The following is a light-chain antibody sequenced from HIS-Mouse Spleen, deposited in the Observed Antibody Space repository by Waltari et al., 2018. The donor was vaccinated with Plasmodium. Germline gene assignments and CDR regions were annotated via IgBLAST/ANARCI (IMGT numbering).Light chain of an antibody. V-gene: IGKV1-8*01. CDR2: AAS. CDR1: PGISSY. CDR3: QQYYSYLLT. J-gene: IGKJ4*01. Sequence: AIRMTQSPSSFSSSTGDSVTITCRASPGISSYLAWYQQKPGKAPKLLIYAASTLQSGVPSRFSGSGSGTDFTLTISCLQSEDFATYYCQQYYSYLLTFGGGTKVEIK.